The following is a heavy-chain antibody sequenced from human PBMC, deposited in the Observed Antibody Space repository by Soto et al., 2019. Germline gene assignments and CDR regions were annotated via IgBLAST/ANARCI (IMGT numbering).Heavy chain of an antibody. Sequence: EVQLLDSGGGWVQPGGSLRLSCVASGFVFSDYAMSWVRQAPGKGLEWVSAISAGGSDTYYADSVKGRFTVSRVNSKNTLYLQMNTLRAEYTAIYYCASVLIWCGSSSCYTEGFDSWGQGTLVTVSS. J-gene: IGHJ4*02. CDR3: ASVLIWCGSSSCYTEGFDS. CDR2: ISAGGSDT. D-gene: IGHD2-2*01. CDR1: GFVFSDYA. V-gene: IGHV3-23*01.